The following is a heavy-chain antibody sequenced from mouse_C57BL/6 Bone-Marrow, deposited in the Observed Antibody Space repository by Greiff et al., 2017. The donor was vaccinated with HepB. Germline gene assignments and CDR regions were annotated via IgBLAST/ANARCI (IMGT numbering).Heavy chain of an antibody. CDR3: AKIPSYYSNSWFAY. Sequence: VQLKQSGPELVKPGASVKISCKASGYSFTGYYMNWVKQSPEKSLEWIGEINPSTGGTTYNQKFKAKATLTVDKSSSTAYMQLKSLTSEDSAVYYCAKIPSYYSNSWFAYWGQGTLVTVSA. CDR1: GYSFTGYY. D-gene: IGHD2-5*01. CDR2: INPSTGGT. J-gene: IGHJ3*01. V-gene: IGHV1-42*01.